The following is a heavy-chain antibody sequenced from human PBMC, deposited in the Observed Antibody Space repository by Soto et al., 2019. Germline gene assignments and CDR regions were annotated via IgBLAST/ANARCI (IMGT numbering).Heavy chain of an antibody. Sequence: EVHLLESGGGLVQPGGSLRLSCAASGFMFSAYAMHWVRQAPGQGLEWVSSMSGTSDDRYYADSVKGRFTVSRDSPTDTLYLQLNSLRAEDTALYFCAREDGGGPFDYWGQGTLVIVSS. V-gene: IGHV3-23*01. D-gene: IGHD2-15*01. CDR1: GFMFSAYA. CDR2: MSGTSDDR. CDR3: AREDGGGPFDY. J-gene: IGHJ4*02.